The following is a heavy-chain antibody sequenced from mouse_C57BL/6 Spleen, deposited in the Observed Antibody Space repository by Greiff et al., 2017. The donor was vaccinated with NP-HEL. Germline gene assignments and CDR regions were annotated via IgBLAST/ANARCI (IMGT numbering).Heavy chain of an antibody. CDR1: GFTFSSYG. V-gene: IGHV5-6*01. CDR3: ARDGGSSLFDY. D-gene: IGHD1-1*01. Sequence: VQLQQSGGDLVKPGGSLKLSCAASGFTFSSYGMSWVRQTPDKRLEWVATISSGGSYTYYPDSVKGRFTISRDNAKNTLYLQMSSLKSEDTAMYYCARDGGSSLFDYWGQGTTLTVSS. J-gene: IGHJ2*01. CDR2: ISSGGSYT.